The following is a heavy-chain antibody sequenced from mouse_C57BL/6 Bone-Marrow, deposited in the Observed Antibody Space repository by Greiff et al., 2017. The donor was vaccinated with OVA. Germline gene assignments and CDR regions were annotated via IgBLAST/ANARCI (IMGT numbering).Heavy chain of an antibody. J-gene: IGHJ3*01. Sequence: EVKLMESGGGLVKPGGSLKLSCAASGFTFSSYAMSWVRQTPEKRLEWVATISDGGSYTYYPDNVKGRFTISRDNAKNNLYLQMSHLKSEDTAMYYCARDGSSEAYWGQGTLVTVSA. CDR2: ISDGGSYT. D-gene: IGHD1-1*01. CDR3: ARDGSSEAY. V-gene: IGHV5-4*01. CDR1: GFTFSSYA.